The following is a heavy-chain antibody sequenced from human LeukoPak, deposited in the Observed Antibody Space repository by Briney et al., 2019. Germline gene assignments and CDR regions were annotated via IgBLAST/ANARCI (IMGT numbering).Heavy chain of an antibody. Sequence: GGSLRLSCAASGFTFSSYAMHWVRQAPGKGLEWVAVISYDGSNKYYADSVKGRFTISRDNSKNTLYLQMNSLRAEDTAVYYCANGKGTDDYWGQGTLVTVSS. CDR1: GFTFSSYA. D-gene: IGHD1-14*01. CDR3: ANGKGTDDY. CDR2: ISYDGSNK. J-gene: IGHJ4*02. V-gene: IGHV3-30*04.